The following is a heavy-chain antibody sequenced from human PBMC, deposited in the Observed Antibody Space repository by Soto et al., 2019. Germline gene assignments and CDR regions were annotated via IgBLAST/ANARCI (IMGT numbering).Heavy chain of an antibody. CDR1: GYSFTSYW. V-gene: IGHV5-51*01. CDR3: ARPYCSGGSCSHPFDY. J-gene: IGHJ4*02. D-gene: IGHD2-15*01. Sequence: PGESLKISCKGSGYSFTSYWIGWVRQMPGKGLEWMGIIYPGDSDTRYSPSSQGQVTISADKSISTAYLQWSSLKASDTAMYYCARPYCSGGSCSHPFDYWGQGTLVTVSS. CDR2: IYPGDSDT.